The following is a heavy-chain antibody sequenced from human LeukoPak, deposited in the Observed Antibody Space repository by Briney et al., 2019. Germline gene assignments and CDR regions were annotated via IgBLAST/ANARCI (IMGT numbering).Heavy chain of an antibody. CDR1: GFTFSNAW. D-gene: IGHD2-21*01. CDR2: IWYDGSNK. CDR3: ARDGGARGGSFDY. V-gene: IGHV3-33*08. J-gene: IGHJ4*02. Sequence: GGSLRLSCAASGFTFSNAWMSWVRQAPGKGLEWVAVIWYDGSNKYYADSVKGRFTISRDNSRNTLYLQMNSLRAEDTAVYYCARDGGARGGSFDYWGQGTLVTVSS.